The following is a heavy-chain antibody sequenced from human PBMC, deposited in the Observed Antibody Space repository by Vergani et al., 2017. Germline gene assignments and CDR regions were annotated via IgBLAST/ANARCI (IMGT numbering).Heavy chain of an antibody. CDR3: ARALVRGVRNDYYYYGMDV. J-gene: IGHJ6*02. CDR2: IYYSGST. CDR1: GGSIRSGGYY. Sequence: QVQLQESGPGLVKPSQTLSLTCTVSGGSIRSGGYYWSWIRQHPGKGLEWIGYIYYSGSTYYNPSLKSRVTISVDTSKNQFSLKLSSVTAADTAVYYCARALVRGVRNDYYYYGMDVWGQGTTVTVSS. V-gene: IGHV4-31*03. D-gene: IGHD3-10*01.